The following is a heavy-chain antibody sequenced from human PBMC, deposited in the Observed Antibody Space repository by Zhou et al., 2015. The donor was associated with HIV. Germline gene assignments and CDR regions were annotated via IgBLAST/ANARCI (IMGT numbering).Heavy chain of an antibody. Sequence: QVQLVQSGAEVKKPGSSVKVSCKASGGTFSSYAISWVRQAPGQGLEWMGGIIPIFGTANYAQKFQGRVTITADESTSTAYMELSSLRSEDTAVHYCARGGLHDSSGYQLSHFDLWGRGTLVTVSS. V-gene: IGHV1-69*12. CDR3: ARGGLHDSSGYQLSHFDL. CDR1: GGTFSSYA. D-gene: IGHD3-22*01. CDR2: IIPIFGTA. J-gene: IGHJ2*01.